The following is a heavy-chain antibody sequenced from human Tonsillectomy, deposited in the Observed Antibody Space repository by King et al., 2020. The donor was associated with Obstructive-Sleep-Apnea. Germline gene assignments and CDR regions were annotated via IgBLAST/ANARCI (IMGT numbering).Heavy chain of an antibody. CDR3: ARRGDYYDSSGYYYFDY. CDR1: GGSISSGGYY. CDR2: IYYSGST. J-gene: IGHJ4*02. Sequence: QLQESGPGLVKPSQTLSLTCTVSGGSISSGGYYWSWIRQHPGKGLEWIGYIYYSGSTYYNPSLKIRVTISVDTSKNQFSLKLSSVTAADTAVYYCARRGDYYDSSGYYYFDYWGQGTLVTVSS. D-gene: IGHD3-22*01. V-gene: IGHV4-31*03.